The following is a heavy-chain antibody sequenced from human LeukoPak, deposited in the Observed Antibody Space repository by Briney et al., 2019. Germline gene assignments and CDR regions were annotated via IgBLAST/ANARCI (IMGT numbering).Heavy chain of an antibody. CDR1: GDSIRCSSYY. CDR2: IYYSGST. V-gene: IGHV4-39*01. D-gene: IGHD2-2*02. J-gene: IGHJ4*02. CDR3: ARCFGYCSSTSCYKPLDY. Sequence: SETLSLTCTVSGDSIRCSSYYWGWVRQPPGKGLEWIGSIYYSGSTYYNPSLKSRVTISVDTSKNQFSLKLSSVTAAETAVYCCARCFGYCSSTSCYKPLDYWGQGTLVTVSS.